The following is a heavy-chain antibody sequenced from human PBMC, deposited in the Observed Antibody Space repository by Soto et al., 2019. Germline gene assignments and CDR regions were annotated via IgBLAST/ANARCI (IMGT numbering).Heavy chain of an antibody. Sequence: GGSLRLSCVASGFNFKKFAMAWVRQAAGEGLEWVSGISCCGGSASYADSVKGRFSIARDDSKNTVSLQLNSLRVEDTAQYYCAKADGQQWLIPHLDNWGQGTLVTVS. V-gene: IGHV3-23*01. CDR3: AKADGQQWLIPHLDN. D-gene: IGHD6-19*01. CDR2: ISCCGGSA. J-gene: IGHJ4*02. CDR1: GFNFKKFA.